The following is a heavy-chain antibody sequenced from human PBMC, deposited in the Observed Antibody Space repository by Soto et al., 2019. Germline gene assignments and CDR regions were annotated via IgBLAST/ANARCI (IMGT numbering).Heavy chain of an antibody. J-gene: IGHJ4*02. CDR3: AKDYRNRDVNPIDY. CDR2: ISGSGGST. V-gene: IGHV3-23*01. CDR1: RFTFSSYA. Sequence: EVQLLESGGGLVQPGGSLRLSCAASRFTFSSYAMSWVRQAPGKGLEWVSAISGSGGSTYYADSVKGRFTISRDNSKNTLYLQMNSLRAEDTAVYYCAKDYRNRDVNPIDYWGQGTLVTVSS.